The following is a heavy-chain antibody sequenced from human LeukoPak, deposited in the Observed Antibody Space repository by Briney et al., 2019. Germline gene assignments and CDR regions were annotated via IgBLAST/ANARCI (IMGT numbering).Heavy chain of an antibody. Sequence: ASVKVSCKASGYTFTSYGISWVRQAPGQGLEWMGWISAYNGSTNYAQKLQGRVTMTTDTSTSTAYMELRSLRSDDTAVYYCASSDSFHYYGSGSYDYWGQGTLVTVSS. D-gene: IGHD3-10*01. CDR1: GYTFTSYG. CDR3: ASSDSFHYYGSGSYDY. V-gene: IGHV1-18*01. J-gene: IGHJ4*02. CDR2: ISAYNGST.